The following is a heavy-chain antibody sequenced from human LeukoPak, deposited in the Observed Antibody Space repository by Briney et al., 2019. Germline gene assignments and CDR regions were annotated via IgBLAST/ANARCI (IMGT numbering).Heavy chain of an antibody. CDR2: IIPILGIA. V-gene: IGHV1-69*04. J-gene: IGHJ4*02. Sequence: GASVKVSCKASGGTFSSYAISWVRQAPGQGLEWMGRIIPILGIANYAQKFQGRVTITADKSTSTAYMELSSLRSEDTAVYYCASLGPSGSYYFDYWGQGTLVTVSS. CDR1: GGTFSSYA. D-gene: IGHD1-26*01. CDR3: ASLGPSGSYYFDY.